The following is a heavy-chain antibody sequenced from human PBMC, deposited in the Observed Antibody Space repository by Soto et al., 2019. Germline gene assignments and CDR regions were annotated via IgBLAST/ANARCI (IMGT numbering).Heavy chain of an antibody. V-gene: IGHV1-18*01. Sequence: ASVKVSCKASGYTFTSYGISWVRQAPGQGLEWMGWISAYNGNTNYAQKLQGRVTMTTDTSTSTAYMELRSLRSDDTAVYYCARDSSPYCSGGSCYSYYWGQGTLVTVSS. D-gene: IGHD2-15*01. J-gene: IGHJ4*02. CDR2: ISAYNGNT. CDR3: ARDSSPYCSGGSCYSYY. CDR1: GYTFTSYG.